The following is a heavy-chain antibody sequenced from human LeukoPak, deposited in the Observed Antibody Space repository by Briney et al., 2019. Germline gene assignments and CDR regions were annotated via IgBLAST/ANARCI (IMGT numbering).Heavy chain of an antibody. Sequence: GASVKVSCKASGGTFSSYAISWVRQAPGQGLEWMGRIIPIFGIANYAQKFQGRVTITADESTSTAYMELSSLRSEDTAVYYCARDEVGYYFDYWGQGTLVTVSS. CDR1: GGTFSSYA. CDR2: IIPIFGIA. V-gene: IGHV1-69*13. D-gene: IGHD2-15*01. J-gene: IGHJ4*02. CDR3: ARDEVGYYFDY.